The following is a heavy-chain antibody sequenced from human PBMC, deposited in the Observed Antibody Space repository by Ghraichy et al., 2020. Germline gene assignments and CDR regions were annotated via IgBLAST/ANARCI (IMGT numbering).Heavy chain of an antibody. CDR3: ARNRYTYGSPNGMDV. J-gene: IGHJ6*02. CDR1: GFSFNDQY. V-gene: IGHV3-72*01. D-gene: IGHD5-18*01. Sequence: GSLRLSCAASGFSFNDQYMDWVRQAPGKGLEWVGRIRNKANSYTTEYAASVKGRFTVSRDESENSVYLQMNSLKTEDTAIYYCARNRYTYGSPNGMDVWGPGTPVTVS. CDR2: IRNKANSYTT.